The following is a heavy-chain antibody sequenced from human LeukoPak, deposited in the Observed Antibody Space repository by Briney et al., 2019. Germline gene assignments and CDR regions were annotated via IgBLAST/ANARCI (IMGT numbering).Heavy chain of an antibody. CDR3: ARDLWYYDSSGYYGLFDY. D-gene: IGHD3-22*01. CDR2: INPNSGGT. CDR1: GYTFTGYY. Sequence: ASVKVSCKASGYTFTGYYMHWVRQAPGQGLEWMGWINPNSGGTNCAQKFQGRVTMTRDTSISTAYMELSRLRSDDTAVYYCARDLWYYDSSGYYGLFDYWGQGTLVTVSS. V-gene: IGHV1-2*02. J-gene: IGHJ4*02.